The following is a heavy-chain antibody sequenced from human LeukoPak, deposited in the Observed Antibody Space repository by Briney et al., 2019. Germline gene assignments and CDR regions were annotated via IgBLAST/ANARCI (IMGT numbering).Heavy chain of an antibody. Sequence: PSETLSLTCAVYGGSFSGYYWSWIRQPPGKGLEWIGEINHSGSTNYNPSLKSRVTISVDTSKNQFSLKLSSVTAADTAVYYCASRPYYDFWSGYQPERNWFDPWGQGTLVTVSS. J-gene: IGHJ5*02. V-gene: IGHV4-34*01. CDR1: GGSFSGYY. CDR3: ASRPYYDFWSGYQPERNWFDP. D-gene: IGHD3-3*01. CDR2: INHSGST.